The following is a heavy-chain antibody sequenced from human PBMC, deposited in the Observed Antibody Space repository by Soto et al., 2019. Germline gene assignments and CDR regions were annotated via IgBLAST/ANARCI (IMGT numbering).Heavy chain of an antibody. D-gene: IGHD2-21*02. CDR1: GFTFNNYA. CDR3: AKYTQVVVTAYFDY. Sequence: GGSLRLSXAASGFTFNNYAMSWVRQAPGKGLEWVSGISGSGGSTYYADSVKGRFTISRDNSMNTLFLQMNSLRAEDAAVYYCAKYTQVVVTAYFDYWGQGALVTVSS. CDR2: ISGSGGST. V-gene: IGHV3-23*01. J-gene: IGHJ4*02.